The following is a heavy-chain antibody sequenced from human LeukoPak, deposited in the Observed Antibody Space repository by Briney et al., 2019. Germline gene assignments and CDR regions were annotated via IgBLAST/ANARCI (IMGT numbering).Heavy chain of an antibody. V-gene: IGHV3-21*01. J-gene: IGHJ4*02. Sequence: GGSLRLSCAASGFTFSSYSMNWVRQAPEKGLEWVSSISSSSSYIYYADSVKGRFTISRDNAKNSLYLQMNSLRAEDTAVYYCARDFRLVTGGFDYWGQGTLVTVSS. CDR2: ISSSSSYI. CDR3: ARDFRLVTGGFDY. CDR1: GFTFSSYS. D-gene: IGHD7-27*01.